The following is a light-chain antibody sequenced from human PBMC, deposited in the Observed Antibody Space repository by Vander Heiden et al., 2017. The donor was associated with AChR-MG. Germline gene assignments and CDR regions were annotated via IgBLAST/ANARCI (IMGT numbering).Light chain of an antibody. CDR3: LQYAGSPRT. V-gene: IGKV3-20*01. Sequence: IVLTQSPATLALSPGERVTISCRASQSVNSNYLAWFQQKPGQVPRLLIYGAFRRATGIPDRFSGSGSGTDFTLTISRLEPEDFGVFYCLQYAGSPRTFGQGTRLEI. J-gene: IGKJ2*01. CDR2: GAF. CDR1: QSVNSNY.